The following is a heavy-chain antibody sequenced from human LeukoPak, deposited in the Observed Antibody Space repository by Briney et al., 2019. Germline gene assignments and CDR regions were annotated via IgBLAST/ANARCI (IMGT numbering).Heavy chain of an antibody. D-gene: IGHD1-26*01. J-gene: IGHJ4*02. V-gene: IGHV5-51*01. Sequence: HGASLKISCKGSGYSFTSYWIGWVRQMPGKGLEWMGIIYPGDSDTRYSPSFQGQVTISADKSISTAYLQWSSLKASDTAMYYCARAGIVGATSFDYWGQGTLVTVSS. CDR3: ARAGIVGATSFDY. CDR1: GYSFTSYW. CDR2: IYPGDSDT.